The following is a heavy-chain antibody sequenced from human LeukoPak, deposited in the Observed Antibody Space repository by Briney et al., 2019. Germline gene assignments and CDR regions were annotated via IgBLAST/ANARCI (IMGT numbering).Heavy chain of an antibody. V-gene: IGHV3-9*01. D-gene: IGHD3-10*01. CDR1: GFFFDDYG. Sequence: GRSLRLSCAASGFFFDDYGMHWVRQVPGKGLEWVSGISWQSNTRKYADSVRGRFTISRDNAKNSLYLQMSSLRAEDTAVYYCARGGRPDYWGQGTLVTVSS. CDR3: ARGGRPDY. CDR2: ISWQSNTR. J-gene: IGHJ4*02.